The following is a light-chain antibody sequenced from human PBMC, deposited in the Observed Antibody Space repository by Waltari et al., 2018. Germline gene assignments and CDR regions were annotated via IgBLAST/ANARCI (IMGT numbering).Light chain of an antibody. J-gene: IGLJ2*01. CDR1: SRDVGRYNL. Sequence: QSALTQPASVSGSPGQSITISCTGTSRDVGRYNLVPWSQQHPGKAPKPMICEGSKRPSGVSNRFSGSKSGNTASLTISGLQAEDEADYYCCSYAGSSTLDVVFGGGTKLTVL. CDR3: CSYAGSSTLDVV. CDR2: EGS. V-gene: IGLV2-23*01.